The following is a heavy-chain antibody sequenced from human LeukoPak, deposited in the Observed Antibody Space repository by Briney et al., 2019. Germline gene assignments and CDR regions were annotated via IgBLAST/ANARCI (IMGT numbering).Heavy chain of an antibody. CDR1: GFTVSSNS. CDR2: IYSDNT. V-gene: IGHV3-53*01. CDR3: ARAGEGLEGFDY. D-gene: IGHD3-16*01. J-gene: IGHJ4*02. Sequence: PGGSLRLSCTVSGFTVSSNSMSWVRQAPGKGLEWVSFIYSDNTHYSDSVKGRFTISRDNSKNTLYLQMNGLRAEDTALYYCARAGEGLEGFDYWGQGTLVTVSS.